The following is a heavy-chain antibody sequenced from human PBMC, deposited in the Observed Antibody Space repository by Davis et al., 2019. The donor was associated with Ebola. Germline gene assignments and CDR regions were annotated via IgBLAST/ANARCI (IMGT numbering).Heavy chain of an antibody. J-gene: IGHJ5*02. Sequence: GESLKISCAASGFSFSSHRMSWVRQAPGKGLEWVANIRQDGSEKHYVDSVKGRFTISRDNAKNSLYLQMNSLRAEDTAVYYCAREAVWRFDPWGQGTLVTVSS. CDR3: AREAVWRFDP. CDR1: GFSFSSHR. V-gene: IGHV3-7*03. CDR2: IRQDGSEK. D-gene: IGHD3-16*01.